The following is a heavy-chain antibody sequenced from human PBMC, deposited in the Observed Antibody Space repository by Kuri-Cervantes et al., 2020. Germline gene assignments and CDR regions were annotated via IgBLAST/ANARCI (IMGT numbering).Heavy chain of an antibody. CDR2: VYSGGST. D-gene: IGHD4-17*01. CDR3: ARDSYGDFRHYYYYYYMDV. CDR1: GFTVSSNY. Sequence: GESLKISCAASGFTVSSNYMSWVRQAPGKGLEWVSVVYSGGSTYYADSVKVRFTISRDNAKNSLYLQMNSLRAEDTAVYYCARDSYGDFRHYYYYYYMDVWGKGTTVTVSS. J-gene: IGHJ6*03. V-gene: IGHV3-66*01.